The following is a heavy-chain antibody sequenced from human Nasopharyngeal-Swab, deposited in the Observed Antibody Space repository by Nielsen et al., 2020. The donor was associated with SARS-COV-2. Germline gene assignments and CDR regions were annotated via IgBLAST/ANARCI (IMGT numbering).Heavy chain of an antibody. V-gene: IGHV3-11*05. CDR3: ARDAYGKTY. J-gene: IGHJ4*02. CDR2: IGTSSSNT. D-gene: IGHD4-17*01. CDR1: GFTFSDYY. Sequence: GGSLRLSCAASGFTFSDYYMSWIRQAPGKGLEWVSYIGTSSSNTNYADSVKGRFTISRDNTKNSVYLQMNSLRAEDTAVYYCARDAYGKTYWGQGTLVTVSS.